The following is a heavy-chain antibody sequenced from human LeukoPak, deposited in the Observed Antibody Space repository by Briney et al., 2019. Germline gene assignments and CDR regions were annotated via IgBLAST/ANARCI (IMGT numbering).Heavy chain of an antibody. CDR2: ISYDGSKK. J-gene: IGHJ2*01. CDR3: ARDRFPSSGWYWYFDL. D-gene: IGHD6-19*01. CDR1: GFTFSSYA. V-gene: IGHV3-30-3*01. Sequence: PGGSLRLSCAASGFTFSSYAMNWVRQAPGKGLEWVAVISYDGSKKYYADSVKGRLTISRDNSKNTLYLQVDSLRVDDTAVYYCARDRFPSSGWYWYFDLWGRGTLVTVSS.